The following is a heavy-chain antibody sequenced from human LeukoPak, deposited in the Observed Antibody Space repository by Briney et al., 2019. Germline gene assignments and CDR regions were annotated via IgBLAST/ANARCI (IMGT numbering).Heavy chain of an antibody. J-gene: IGHJ4*02. Sequence: VKVSCKASGYTFTDYYIHWVRQAPGQGLEWMAWVNPNSGGTYYAQNFHDRITLTRDTSISTAYMELSRLRSDDTAIYYCARANALYCSSTSCLFDYWGQGTLVTVSS. CDR1: GYTFTDYY. V-gene: IGHV1-2*02. CDR2: VNPNSGGT. CDR3: ARANALYCSSTSCLFDY. D-gene: IGHD2-2*01.